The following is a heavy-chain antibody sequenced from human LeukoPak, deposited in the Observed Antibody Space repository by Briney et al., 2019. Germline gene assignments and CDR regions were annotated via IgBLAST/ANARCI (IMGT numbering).Heavy chain of an antibody. CDR1: GFTFNIYA. V-gene: IGHV3-30-3*02. D-gene: IGHD6-19*01. Sequence: PGRSLRLSCAASGFTFNIYAMHWVRQAPGKGLEWVAVISYDGSKTYYADSVKGRFTISRDNSKNTLYLQLNTLRADDTATYYCAKPISGGLAVTADWFHPWGQGTLVVVSS. CDR2: ISYDGSKT. J-gene: IGHJ5*01. CDR3: AKPISGGLAVTADWFHP.